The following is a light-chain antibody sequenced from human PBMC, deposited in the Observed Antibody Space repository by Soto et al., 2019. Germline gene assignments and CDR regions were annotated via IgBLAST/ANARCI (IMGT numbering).Light chain of an antibody. CDR3: QAWDSTPVI. Sequence: SYELTQPPSVSVSPGQTANITCSGDILGYKYVCWYQQKPVQSPVLVIYHDTERPSGIPERFYGSSSENTATLTITGSQAMDEADYYCQAWDSTPVIFGGGTKLTVL. J-gene: IGLJ2*01. CDR2: HDT. CDR1: ILGYKY. V-gene: IGLV3-1*01.